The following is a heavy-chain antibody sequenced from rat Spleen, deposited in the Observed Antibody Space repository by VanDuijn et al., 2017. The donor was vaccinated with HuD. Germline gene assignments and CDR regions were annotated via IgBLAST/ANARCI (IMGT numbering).Heavy chain of an antibody. CDR2: ISNDGGNA. CDR1: GINFSNYY. J-gene: IGHJ3*01. D-gene: IGHD1-7*01. Sequence: EVQLVESGGGSVQPGRSMKLSCAASGINFSNYYMAWVRQAPTKGLEWVASISNDGGNAYYRDSVKGRFTISRDNAKNTLYLQMDSLRSEDTATYYRARHPPYYGIDGGWFAFWGQGTLVTVS. CDR3: ARHPPYYGIDGGWFAF. V-gene: IGHV5-25*01.